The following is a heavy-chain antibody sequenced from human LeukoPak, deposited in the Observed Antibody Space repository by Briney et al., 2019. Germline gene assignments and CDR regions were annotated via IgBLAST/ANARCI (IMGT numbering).Heavy chain of an antibody. CDR2: IYYSGST. J-gene: IGHJ6*03. D-gene: IGHD3-10*01. CDR3: ARSLGSHVPMPVYYYYYMDV. CDR1: GGSVSSGSYY. V-gene: IGHV4-61*01. Sequence: SETLSLTCTVSGGSVSSGSYYWSWIRQPPGKGLEWIGYIYYSGSTNYNPSLKSRVTISVDTSKNQFSLKLSSVTAADTAVYYCARSLGSHVPMPVYYYYYMDVWGKGTTVTVSS.